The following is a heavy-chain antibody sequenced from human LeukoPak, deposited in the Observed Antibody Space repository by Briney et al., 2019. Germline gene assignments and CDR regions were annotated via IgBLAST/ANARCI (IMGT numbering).Heavy chain of an antibody. Sequence: SETLSLTCPVSGASISSYYWSWIRQPPGKGLEWIGYISDSGNINYNPSLKSRVIISVDTSKNQFSLKLSSVTAADTAVYYCARQAAGDFDYWGQGTLVTVSS. CDR1: GASISSYY. CDR3: ARQAAGDFDY. J-gene: IGHJ4*02. V-gene: IGHV4-59*08. CDR2: ISDSGNI. D-gene: IGHD6-13*01.